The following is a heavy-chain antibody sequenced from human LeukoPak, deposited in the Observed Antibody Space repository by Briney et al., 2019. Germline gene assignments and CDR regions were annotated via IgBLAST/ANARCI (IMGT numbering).Heavy chain of an antibody. V-gene: IGHV3-74*01. J-gene: IGHJ4*02. CDR1: GFTFSTYW. D-gene: IGHD7-27*01. Sequence: GGSLRLSCAASGFTFSTYWMHWVRQGPGKGLVWVSRIKSDGSSTSYADSAKGRFTISRDNAKNTLYLQMNSLRAEDTAVYYCARDLNWETYWGQGTLVTVSS. CDR2: IKSDGSST. CDR3: ARDLNWETY.